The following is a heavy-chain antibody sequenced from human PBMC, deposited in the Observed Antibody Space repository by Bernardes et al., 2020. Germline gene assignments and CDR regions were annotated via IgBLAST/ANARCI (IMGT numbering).Heavy chain of an antibody. J-gene: IGHJ4*02. D-gene: IGHD2-21*01. CDR1: GGSISSSSYY. V-gene: IGHV4-39*03. CDR3: TTGSLVVHTGAEDH. Sequence: SETLSLTCTVSGGSISSSSYYWGWIRQPPGKGLEWIGSIYYSGSTYYNPSLKSRVTISVDTSKNQFSLKLSSVTAADTGVYYCTTGSLVVHTGAEDHWGQGTLVTVSS. CDR2: IYYSGST.